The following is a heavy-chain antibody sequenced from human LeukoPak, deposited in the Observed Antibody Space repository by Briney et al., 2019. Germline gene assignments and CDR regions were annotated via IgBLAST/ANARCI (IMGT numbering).Heavy chain of an antibody. CDR3: VRAAMDY. CDR2: IRYDGSNK. J-gene: IGHJ4*02. D-gene: IGHD2-2*01. Sequence: GGSLRLSCAASGFTFSSYGMHWVRQAPGKGLEWVAFIRYDGSNKYYADPVKGRFTISRDNSKNTLYLQMNSLRAEDTAVYYCVRAAMDYWGQGTLVTVSS. V-gene: IGHV3-30*02. CDR1: GFTFSSYG.